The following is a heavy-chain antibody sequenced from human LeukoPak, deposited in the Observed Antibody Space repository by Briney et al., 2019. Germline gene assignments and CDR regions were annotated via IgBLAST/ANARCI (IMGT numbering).Heavy chain of an antibody. CDR1: GFTFSSYS. D-gene: IGHD2-15*01. CDR2: ISSSSSTI. Sequence: PGGSLRLSCAASGFTFSSYSMNWVRQAPGKGLEWVSYISSSSSTIYYADSVKGRFTISRDNAKNSLYLQMNSLRAEDTAVYYCARGAGYCSGGSCYYRPFDYWGQGTLVTVSS. CDR3: ARGAGYCSGGSCYYRPFDY. V-gene: IGHV3-48*01. J-gene: IGHJ4*02.